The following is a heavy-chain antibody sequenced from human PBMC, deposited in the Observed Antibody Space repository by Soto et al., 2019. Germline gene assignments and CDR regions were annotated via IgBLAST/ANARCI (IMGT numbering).Heavy chain of an antibody. Sequence: SVKVSCKASGGTFSSYAISWVRQAPGQGLERMGGIIPIFGTANYAQKFQGRVTITADESTSTAYMELSSLRSEDTAVYYCARASARNYGSPLYGMDVSGQGTTVTVSS. V-gene: IGHV1-69*13. D-gene: IGHD1-7*01. CDR2: IIPIFGTA. CDR1: GGTFSSYA. J-gene: IGHJ6*02. CDR3: ARASARNYGSPLYGMDV.